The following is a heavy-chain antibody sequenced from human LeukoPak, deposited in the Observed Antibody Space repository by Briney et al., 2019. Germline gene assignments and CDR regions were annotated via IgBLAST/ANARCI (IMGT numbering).Heavy chain of an antibody. CDR3: ARGGPYYYDSSGSDY. D-gene: IGHD3-22*01. Sequence: ASVKVSCKASGYTFTSYGISWVRQAPGQGLEWMGWISAYNGNTNYAQKFQGRVTMTRDTSISTAYMELSRLRSDDTAVYYCARGGPYYYDSSGSDYWGQGTLVTVSS. V-gene: IGHV1-18*01. J-gene: IGHJ4*02. CDR1: GYTFTSYG. CDR2: ISAYNGNT.